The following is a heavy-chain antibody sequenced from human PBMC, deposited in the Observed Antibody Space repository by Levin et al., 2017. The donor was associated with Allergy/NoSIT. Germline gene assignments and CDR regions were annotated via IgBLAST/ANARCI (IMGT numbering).Heavy chain of an antibody. J-gene: IGHJ4*02. CDR1: GFTFSSYS. CDR2: ISSSSSYI. CDR3: ARDPSRYYDSSPGFGY. Sequence: GESLKISCAASGFTFSSYSMNWVRQAPGKGLEWVSSISSSSSYIYYADSVKGRFTISRDNAKNSLYVQMNSLRAEDTAVYYCARDPSRYYDSSPGFGYWGQGTLVTVSS. V-gene: IGHV3-21*01. D-gene: IGHD3-22*01.